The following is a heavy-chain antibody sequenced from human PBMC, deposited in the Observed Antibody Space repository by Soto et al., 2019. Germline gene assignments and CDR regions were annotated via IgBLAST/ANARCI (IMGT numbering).Heavy chain of an antibody. D-gene: IGHD4-4*01. CDR3: ARHMTTVTTPHPSYYYYIDV. CDR1: GYTFTSYG. J-gene: IGHJ6*03. CDR2: ISAYNGNT. Sequence: ASVKVSCKASGYTFTSYGIGWVRQAPGQGLEWMGWISAYNGNTNYAQKLQGRVTMTTDTSTSTAYMELRNLRSDDTAVYYCARHMTTVTTPHPSYYYYIDVWGKGTTVTVSS. V-gene: IGHV1-18*01.